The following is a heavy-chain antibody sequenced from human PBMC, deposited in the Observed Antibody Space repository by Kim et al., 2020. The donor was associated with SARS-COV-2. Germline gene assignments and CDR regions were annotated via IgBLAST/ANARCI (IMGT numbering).Heavy chain of an antibody. Sequence: ASVKVSCKSSGYTFTSYYMHWVRQAPGQGLEWMGIINPSGGSTSYAQKFQGRVTMTRDTSTSTVYMELSSLRSEDTAVYYCAKTGTIGRAAGTPGGWFDPWGQGTLVTVSS. J-gene: IGHJ5*02. V-gene: IGHV1-46*01. D-gene: IGHD1-1*01. CDR1: GYTFTSYY. CDR3: AKTGTIGRAAGTPGGWFDP. CDR2: INPSGGST.